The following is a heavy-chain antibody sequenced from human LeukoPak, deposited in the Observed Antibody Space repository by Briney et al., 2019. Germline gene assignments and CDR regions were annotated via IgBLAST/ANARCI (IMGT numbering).Heavy chain of an antibody. D-gene: IGHD6-19*01. CDR2: INHSGST. CDR1: GGSFSGYC. CDR3: ARGSRGIAVAPDAFDI. J-gene: IGHJ3*02. Sequence: SETLSLTCAVYGGSFSGYCWSWIRQPPGKGLEWIGEINHSGSTNYNPSLKSRVTISVDTSKNQFSLKLSSVTAADTAVYYCARGSRGIAVAPDAFDIWGQGTMVTVSS. V-gene: IGHV4-34*01.